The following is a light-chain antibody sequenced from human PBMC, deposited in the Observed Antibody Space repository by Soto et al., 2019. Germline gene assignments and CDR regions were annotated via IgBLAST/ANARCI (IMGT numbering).Light chain of an antibody. J-gene: IGLJ1*01. V-gene: IGLV2-11*01. CDR1: SSDVGGYNY. CDR2: DVS. CDR3: CSYAGSPRNV. Sequence: QSALTQPRSVSGSPGQSVTISCTGTSSDVGGYNYVSWYQQHPGKAPKVMIYDVSERPSGVPDRFSGSKFGNTASLTISGLQAEDEADYYCCSYAGSPRNVFGTGTKVTVL.